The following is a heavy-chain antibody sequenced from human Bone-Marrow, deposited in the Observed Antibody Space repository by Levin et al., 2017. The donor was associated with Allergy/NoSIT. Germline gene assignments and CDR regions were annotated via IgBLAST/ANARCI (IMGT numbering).Heavy chain of an antibody. CDR1: GYTFTTYG. V-gene: IGHV1-18*01. CDR3: ARGHFPYYYYGMDV. CDR2: VSAYSGNT. J-gene: IGHJ6*04. Sequence: VASVKVSCKASGYTFTTYGLTWVRQAPGQGLEWMGWVSAYSGNTNYALNLQDRVTMTTDTATNTAYMELTSLRSDDTAIYYCARGHFPYYYYGMDVLGKGTTVVVSS.